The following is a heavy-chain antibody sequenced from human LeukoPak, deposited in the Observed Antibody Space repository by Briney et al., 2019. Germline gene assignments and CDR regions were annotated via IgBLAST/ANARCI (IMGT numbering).Heavy chain of an antibody. CDR1: GYTFTVYY. V-gene: IGHV1-2*02. CDR2: INPNSGGT. CDR3: ARVAPTVTTLGY. J-gene: IGHJ4*02. Sequence: ASVTVSCKASGYTFTVYYMHWVRQAPGQGLEWMGWINPNSGGTNYAQKFQGRVTMTRDTSISTAYMELSRLRSDDTAVYYCARVAPTVTTLGYWGQGTLVTVSS. D-gene: IGHD4-17*01.